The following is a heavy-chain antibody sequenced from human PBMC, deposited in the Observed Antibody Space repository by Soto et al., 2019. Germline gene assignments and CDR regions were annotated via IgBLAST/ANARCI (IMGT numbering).Heavy chain of an antibody. Sequence: GGSLRLSCAASGFTVSSNYMSWVRQAPGKGLEWVSAISGSGGSTYYADSVKGRFAISRDTSRNILYLQMSLLRVEDTAVYYCARDHPLFSFGYQRGIYFDYWGQGALVTVSS. CDR3: ARDHPLFSFGYQRGIYFDY. CDR1: GFTVSSNY. J-gene: IGHJ4*02. V-gene: IGHV3-23*01. D-gene: IGHD3-22*01. CDR2: ISGSGGST.